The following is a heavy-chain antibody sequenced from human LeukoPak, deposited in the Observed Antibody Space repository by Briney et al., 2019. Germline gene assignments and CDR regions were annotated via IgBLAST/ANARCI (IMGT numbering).Heavy chain of an antibody. Sequence: PGGSLRLSCAASGFTFSSYVMSWVRQAPGKGLEWVSAIRGSGGTTNYADTVKGRFTISRDNSKNTVYLQMNSLRAEDTAVYYCAKDRSDSSSWYGHFDYWGQGTLVTVSS. J-gene: IGHJ4*02. D-gene: IGHD6-13*01. CDR3: AKDRSDSSSWYGHFDY. V-gene: IGHV3-23*01. CDR1: GFTFSSYV. CDR2: IRGSGGTT.